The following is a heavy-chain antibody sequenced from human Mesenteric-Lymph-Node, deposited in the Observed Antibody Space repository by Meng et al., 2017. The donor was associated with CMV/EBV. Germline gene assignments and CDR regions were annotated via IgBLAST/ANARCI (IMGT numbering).Heavy chain of an antibody. CDR2: IYYSGST. V-gene: IGHV4-59*01. CDR3: ARGLRGVTNSSPYYYGMDV. Sequence: SETLSLTCTVSGGSINSYYWTWIRQPPGKGLEWIGYIYYSGSTNYNPSPKSRVTISADTSKNQFSLRLTSVTAADTAVYYCARGLRGVTNSSPYYYGMDVWGRGTTVTVSS. J-gene: IGHJ6*02. D-gene: IGHD3-10*01. CDR1: GGSINSYY.